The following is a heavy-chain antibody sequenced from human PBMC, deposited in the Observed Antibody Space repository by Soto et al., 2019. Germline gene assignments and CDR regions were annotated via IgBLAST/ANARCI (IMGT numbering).Heavy chain of an antibody. D-gene: IGHD3-22*01. CDR3: VRDKYYYDSSGYCH. J-gene: IGHJ4*02. V-gene: IGHV3-33*01. CDR2: IWYDGSNK. Sequence: GGSLRLSCAASGFTFSSYGMHWVRQAPGKGREWVAVIWYDGSNKYYADSVKGRFTISRDNSKNTLYLQMNSLRAEDTAVYYCVRDKYYYDSSGYCHWGRGTLVSVSS. CDR1: GFTFSSYG.